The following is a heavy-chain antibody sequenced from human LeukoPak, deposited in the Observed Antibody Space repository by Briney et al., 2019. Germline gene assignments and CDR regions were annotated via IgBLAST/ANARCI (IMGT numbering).Heavy chain of an antibody. CDR1: GYSFSSHW. D-gene: IGHD6-13*01. CDR3: SRPTAAGNWFDL. CDR2: IYPYDSDT. V-gene: IGHV5-51*01. J-gene: IGHJ5*02. Sequence: GESLKISCKGSGYSFSSHWIGWVRQMHGKGLEWMGIIYPYDSDTRYSPSFQGQVTISADKSISTAYLQWSSLKVSDTAMYYFSRPTAAGNWFDLWGQGSLVTVSS.